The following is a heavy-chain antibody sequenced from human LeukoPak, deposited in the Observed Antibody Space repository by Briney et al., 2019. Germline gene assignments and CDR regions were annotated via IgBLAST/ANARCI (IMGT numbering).Heavy chain of an antibody. CDR3: AKGASEILWFGELSR. Sequence: PGGSLRLSCAASGFTFDDYAMHWVRQAPGKGLEWVSGISSNSGSIGYADSVKGRFTISRDNAKNSLYLQMNSLRAEDMALYYCAKGASEILWFGELSRWGQGTLVTVSS. CDR1: GFTFDDYA. D-gene: IGHD3-10*01. CDR2: ISSNSGSI. V-gene: IGHV3-9*03. J-gene: IGHJ4*02.